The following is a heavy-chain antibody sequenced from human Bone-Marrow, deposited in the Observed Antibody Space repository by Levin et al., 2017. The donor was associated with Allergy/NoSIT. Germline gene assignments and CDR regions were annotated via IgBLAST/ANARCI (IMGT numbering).Heavy chain of an antibody. CDR2: ISYDGSNK. Sequence: GESLKISCAASGFTFSSYGMHWVRQAPGKGLEWVAVISYDGSNKYYADSVKGRFTISRDNSKNTLYLQMNSLRAEDTAVYYCAKGLAGVLLWFGELSNNWFDPWGQGTLVTVSS. V-gene: IGHV3-30*18. J-gene: IGHJ5*02. D-gene: IGHD3-10*01. CDR1: GFTFSSYG. CDR3: AKGLAGVLLWFGELSNNWFDP.